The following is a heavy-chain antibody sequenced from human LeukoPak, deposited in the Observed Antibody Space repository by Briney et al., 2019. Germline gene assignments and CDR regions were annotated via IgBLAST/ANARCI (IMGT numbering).Heavy chain of an antibody. V-gene: IGHV4-4*07. Sequence: SETLSLTCTVSGGSISSYYWSWIRQPAGKGLEWIGRIYTSGSTNYNPSLKSRVTMSVDTSKTQFSLKLSSVTAADTAVYYCARGPPRYCSSTSCYSNAFDIWGQGTMVTVSS. CDR1: GGSISSYY. CDR3: ARGPPRYCSSTSCYSNAFDI. D-gene: IGHD2-2*02. J-gene: IGHJ3*02. CDR2: IYTSGST.